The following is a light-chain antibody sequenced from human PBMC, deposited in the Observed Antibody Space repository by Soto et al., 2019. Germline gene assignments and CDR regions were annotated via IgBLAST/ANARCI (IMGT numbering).Light chain of an antibody. V-gene: IGLV1-40*01. Sequence: QSALTQPPSVSGAPGQRVTISCTGSSSNIGAGYDVHWYQQLPGTAPNLLIYGNSNRPSGVPDRFSGSKSGTSASLAITGLQAEDEADYYCQSYDSSLSGSVFGGGTKVTVL. J-gene: IGLJ2*01. CDR2: GNS. CDR3: QSYDSSLSGSV. CDR1: SSNIGAGYD.